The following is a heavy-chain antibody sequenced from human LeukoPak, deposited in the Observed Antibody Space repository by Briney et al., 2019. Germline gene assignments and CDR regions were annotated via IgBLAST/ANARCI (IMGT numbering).Heavy chain of an antibody. CDR3: ARVGAYCGGDCYLDY. CDR2: INSDGSSA. J-gene: IGHJ4*02. Sequence: GGSLRLSCAASGFTFSSYWMHWVRQAPGKGLVWVSRINSDGSSARYADSVKGRFTISRDNAKDTLYLQLNSLRAEDTAVYYCARVGAYCGGDCYLDYWGQGTLVTVFS. CDR1: GFTFSSYW. V-gene: IGHV3-74*01. D-gene: IGHD2-21*02.